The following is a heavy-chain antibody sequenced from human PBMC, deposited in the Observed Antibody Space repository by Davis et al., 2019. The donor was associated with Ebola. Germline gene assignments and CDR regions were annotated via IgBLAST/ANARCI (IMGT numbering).Heavy chain of an antibody. V-gene: IGHV3-30*18. CDR1: EFTSNGYA. CDR2: ISSDGSDK. J-gene: IGHJ3*01. CDR3: AKALGFSSGWFLKEAFDV. D-gene: IGHD6-19*01. Sequence: PGGSLRLSCVASEFTSNGYAMHWVRQAPGRGLQWVAAISSDGSDKNYVDSAKGRFIISRDNSNNTLSLQMDSLGPEDTAVYYCAKALGFSSGWFLKEAFDVWSQGTKVTVSS.